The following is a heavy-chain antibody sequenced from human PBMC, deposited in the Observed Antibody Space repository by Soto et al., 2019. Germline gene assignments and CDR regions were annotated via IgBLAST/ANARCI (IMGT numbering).Heavy chain of an antibody. Sequence: EVQLVESGGGLVQPGGSLRLSCAASGFTFSSYWMSWVRQAPGKGLEWVANVNQDGSEKFYVDSVKGRFTISRDNAMNSTYLQMNSLRAEDTAVYYCARGRPVPYWGQGTLVTVSS. CDR2: VNQDGSEK. V-gene: IGHV3-7*01. CDR1: GFTFSSYW. J-gene: IGHJ4*02. D-gene: IGHD3-10*01. CDR3: ARGRPVPY.